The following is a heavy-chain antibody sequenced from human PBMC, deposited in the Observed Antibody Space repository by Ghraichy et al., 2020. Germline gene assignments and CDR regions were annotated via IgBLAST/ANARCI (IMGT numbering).Heavy chain of an antibody. CDR1: GGSISSDY. V-gene: IGHV4-59*01. Sequence: SETLSLTCTVSGGSISSDYWSWIRQPPGKGLEWIGYIHYSGSTNYNPSLKSRVTISVDTSKNQFSLKLNSVTAADTAVYYCARGGAGRKGWFDPWGQGTLVTVSS. CDR3: ARGGAGRKGWFDP. J-gene: IGHJ5*02. CDR2: IHYSGST.